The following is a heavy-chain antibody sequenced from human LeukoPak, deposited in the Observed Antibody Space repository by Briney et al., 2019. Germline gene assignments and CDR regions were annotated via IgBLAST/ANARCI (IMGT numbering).Heavy chain of an antibody. D-gene: IGHD3-22*01. CDR1: GFTFSSYS. J-gene: IGHJ3*02. Sequence: GGSLRLSCAASGFTFSSYSMNWVRQAPGKGLEWVSYISSSSSAKYYADSVKGRFTISRDNAKNTLYLQMNSLRAEDTAVYYCARDLGSTMIVVVLPYDAFDIWGQGTMVTVSS. CDR3: ARDLGSTMIVVVLPYDAFDI. CDR2: ISSSSSAK. V-gene: IGHV3-48*04.